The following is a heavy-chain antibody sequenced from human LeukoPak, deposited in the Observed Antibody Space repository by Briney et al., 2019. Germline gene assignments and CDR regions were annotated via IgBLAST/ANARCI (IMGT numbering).Heavy chain of an antibody. V-gene: IGHV4-39*07. CDR2: IYYSGST. J-gene: IGHJ4*02. Sequence: PSETLSLTCTVSGGSISSSSYYWGWIRQPPGKGLEWIGSIYYSGSTYYNPSLESRVTISVDTSKNEFSLKLSSVGAADMALYYCARASGYDFFDHWGQGSLVTVS. CDR1: GGSISSSSYY. CDR3: ARASGYDFFDH. D-gene: IGHD5-12*01.